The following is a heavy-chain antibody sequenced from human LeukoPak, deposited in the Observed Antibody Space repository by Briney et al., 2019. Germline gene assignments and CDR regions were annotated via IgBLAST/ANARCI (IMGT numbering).Heavy chain of an antibody. J-gene: IGHJ4*02. CDR2: IYYSGST. Sequence: SETLSLTCTVSGGSISSRSYYWGWIRQPPGKGLEWIGTIYYSGSTYYNPSLKSRVTISVDTSKNQFSLKLSSVTAADTAVYYCARDSLFEWYGGYGGDWGQGTLVTVSS. V-gene: IGHV4-39*02. CDR3: ARDSLFEWYGGYGGD. CDR1: GGSISSRSYY. D-gene: IGHD5-12*01.